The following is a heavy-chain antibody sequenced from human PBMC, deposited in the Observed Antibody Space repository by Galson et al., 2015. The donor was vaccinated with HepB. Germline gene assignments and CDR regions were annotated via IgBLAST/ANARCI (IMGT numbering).Heavy chain of an antibody. Sequence: SLRLSCAASGFTFSSYAMSWVRRAPGKGLQWLSIISSSGDLRRYADSVKGRFTISRDNSKSALYLQMNSLTADDTAVYYCAKDGVADSGWYSDYWGQGTLATVSS. CDR2: ISSSGDLR. CDR1: GFTFSSYA. V-gene: IGHV3-23*01. CDR3: AKDGVADSGWYSDY. J-gene: IGHJ4*02. D-gene: IGHD6-19*01.